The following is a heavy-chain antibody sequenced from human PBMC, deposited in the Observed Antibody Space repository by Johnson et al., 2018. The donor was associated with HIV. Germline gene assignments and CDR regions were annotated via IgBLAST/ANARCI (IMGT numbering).Heavy chain of an antibody. CDR1: GFMFSSSW. D-gene: IGHD3-22*01. Sequence: VQLVESGGGLVQPGGSLRLSCAASGFMFSSSWMSWVRQAPGKGLEWVANIKQDGSETYYVDSVKGRFIISRDDSKNTLYLQMNSLITEDTAVYYCSKGSGYYASFDIWGQGTMVTVSS. CDR2: IKQDGSET. J-gene: IGHJ3*02. CDR3: SKGSGYYASFDI. V-gene: IGHV3-7*01.